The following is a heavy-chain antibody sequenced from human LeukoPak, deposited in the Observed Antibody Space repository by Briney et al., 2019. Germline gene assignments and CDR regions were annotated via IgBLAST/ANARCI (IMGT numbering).Heavy chain of an antibody. CDR1: GFTFSSYW. D-gene: IGHD1-26*01. V-gene: IGHV3-64*01. Sequence: GGSLRLSCAASGFTFSSYWMHWVRQAPGKGLEYVSAISSSGGSTYYANSVKGRFTISRDNSKNTLYLQMGSLRAEDMAVYYCARVTGATHGAFDIWGQGTMVTVSS. CDR3: ARVTGATHGAFDI. CDR2: ISSSGGST. J-gene: IGHJ3*02.